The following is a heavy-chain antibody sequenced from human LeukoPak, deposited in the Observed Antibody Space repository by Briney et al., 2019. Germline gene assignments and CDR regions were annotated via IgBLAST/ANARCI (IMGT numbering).Heavy chain of an antibody. Sequence: PSETLSLTCTVSGLSISANSWSWIRQPPGKGLEWIGYIYNSVTINYNPSLTSRVTISVDTSKNQLSLKLSSATAADTAVYYCARGARSSDYWGQGTLVTVSS. J-gene: IGHJ4*02. CDR3: ARGARSSDY. D-gene: IGHD3-10*01. V-gene: IGHV4-59*13. CDR2: IYNSVTI. CDR1: GLSISANS.